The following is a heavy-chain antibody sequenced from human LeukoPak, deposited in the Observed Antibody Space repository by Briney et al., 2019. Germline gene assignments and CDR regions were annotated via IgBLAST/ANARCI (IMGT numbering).Heavy chain of an antibody. CDR3: ARGDDFSGDH. V-gene: IGHV3-7*04. CDR1: GFTFSNFW. D-gene: IGHD1-1*01. J-gene: IGHJ4*02. Sequence: PGGSLRLSCAVSGFTFSNFWMSWVRQAPGRGLEWVANIHSEGNEKYHVESVKGRFTISRDNTKNLLFLQMNALRVEDTAVYYCARGDDFSGDHWGQGTLVTVSS. CDR2: IHSEGNEK.